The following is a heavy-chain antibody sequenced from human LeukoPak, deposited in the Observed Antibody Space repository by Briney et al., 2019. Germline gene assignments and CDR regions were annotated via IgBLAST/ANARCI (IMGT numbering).Heavy chain of an antibody. CDR2: ISWNSGSI. Sequence: GGSLRLSCAASGFTFDDYAMHWVRQAPGKGLEWVSGISWNSGSIGYADSVKGRFTISRDNAKNSLYLQMNSLRAEDTALYYCAKDAMYSSGWFDYRGQGTLVTVSS. CDR1: GFTFDDYA. CDR3: AKDAMYSSGWFDY. J-gene: IGHJ4*02. D-gene: IGHD6-19*01. V-gene: IGHV3-9*01.